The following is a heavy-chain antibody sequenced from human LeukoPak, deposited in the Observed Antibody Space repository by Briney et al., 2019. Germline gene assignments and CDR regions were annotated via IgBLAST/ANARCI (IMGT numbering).Heavy chain of an antibody. J-gene: IGHJ4*02. CDR1: GFTFSSYA. Sequence: GASLRLSCAASGFTFSSYAMSWVRQAPGKGLEWVSAISGSGGSTYYADSVRGRFPISRDNSKNTLYLQMNSLRAEDTAVHYCATEGDYGDYNFAYWGQGTLVTVSS. V-gene: IGHV3-23*01. D-gene: IGHD4-17*01. CDR2: ISGSGGST. CDR3: ATEGDYGDYNFAY.